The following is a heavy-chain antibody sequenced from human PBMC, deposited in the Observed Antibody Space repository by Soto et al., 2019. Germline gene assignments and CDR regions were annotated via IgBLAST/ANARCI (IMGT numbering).Heavy chain of an antibody. CDR2: IYYTGST. J-gene: IGHJ4*02. Sequence: SETLSLTCTVSSGSISTYYWSWIRQPPGKGLEWIGYIYYTGSTNYNPSLKTRVAISMDTSKNQFSLNLSSVTAADTAVYYCAGAPKRAYFDFWGLGTLVTVSS. V-gene: IGHV4-59*01. CDR3: AGAPKRAYFDF. CDR1: SGSISTYY.